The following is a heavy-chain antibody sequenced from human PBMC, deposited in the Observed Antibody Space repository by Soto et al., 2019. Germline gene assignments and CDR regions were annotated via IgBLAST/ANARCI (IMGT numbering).Heavy chain of an antibody. J-gene: IGHJ4*02. V-gene: IGHV3-33*08. CDR2: IWYDGIKK. Sequence: QVQLVESGGGVVQPGRSLRLSCAVSGFTFTSYGMHWVRQAPGKGLEWVALIWYDGIKKFYADSVKGRFTISRDNSQNILYLQLNSLRDEGTAVYYCARPDLSGSYYRPFFDQWGQGTLVTVSS. CDR1: GFTFTSYG. CDR3: ARPDLSGSYYRPFFDQ. D-gene: IGHD3-10*01.